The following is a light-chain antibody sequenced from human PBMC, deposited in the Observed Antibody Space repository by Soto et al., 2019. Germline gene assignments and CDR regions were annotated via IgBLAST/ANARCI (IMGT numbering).Light chain of an antibody. Sequence: EIVLTQSPATLSLSPGERATLSCRASQSVSSYLAWYQQKPGQAPRLLIYDASNRATGIPSRFSGSGSGTDFTLTISSLDPEDFAVYSCQQRSNWPPTVGQGAKLEIK. CDR1: QSVSSY. CDR2: DAS. CDR3: QQRSNWPPT. V-gene: IGKV3-11*01. J-gene: IGKJ2*01.